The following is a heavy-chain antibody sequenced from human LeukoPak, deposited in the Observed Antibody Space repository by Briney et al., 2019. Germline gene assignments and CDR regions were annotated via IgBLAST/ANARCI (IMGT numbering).Heavy chain of an antibody. J-gene: IGHJ5*02. CDR3: ARSVPAARGNWFDP. CDR1: GYTFTGYY. V-gene: IGHV1-2*02. Sequence: ASVKVSCKASGYTFTGYYMHWVRQAPGQGLEWMGWINPNSGGTNYAQKFQGRVTMTRDTSISTAYMELSRLRSDDTAVYYCARSVPAARGNWFDPWGQGTLVTVSS. CDR2: INPNSGGT. D-gene: IGHD2-2*01.